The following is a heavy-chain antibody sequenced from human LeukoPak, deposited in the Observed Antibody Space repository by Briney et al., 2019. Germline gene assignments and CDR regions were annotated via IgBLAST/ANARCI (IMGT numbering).Heavy chain of an antibody. D-gene: IGHD3-10*01. CDR1: GYSFSNHW. CDR2: IYPGDSDT. V-gene: IGHV5-51*01. Sequence: GESLKISCKGSGYSFSNHWIGWVRQKPGKGPEWMALIYPGDSDTKYSSSFQGQVTVSADKSTSTAYLQWGSLKASDTATYYCARHGCFGSGSCYFDYWGQGVLVTVPS. J-gene: IGHJ4*02. CDR3: ARHGCFGSGSCYFDY.